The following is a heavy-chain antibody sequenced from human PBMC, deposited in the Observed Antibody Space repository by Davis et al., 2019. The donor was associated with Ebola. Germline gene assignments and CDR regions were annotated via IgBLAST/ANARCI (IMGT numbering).Heavy chain of an antibody. J-gene: IGHJ1*01. V-gene: IGHV3-15*01. CDR2: IKSKTDGETT. CDR3: ATGGEYFQY. CDR1: GFTFANAW. Sequence: GESLKISCAASGFTFANAWMTWVRQAPGKGLEWVGRIKSKTDGETTEYAAPVKGRFTILRDDSKKTLDLQMNSLKTEDTAVYYCATGGEYFQYWGQGTVVTVSS.